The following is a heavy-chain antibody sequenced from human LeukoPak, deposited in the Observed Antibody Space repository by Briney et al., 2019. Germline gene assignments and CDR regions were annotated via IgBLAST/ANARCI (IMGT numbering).Heavy chain of an antibody. Sequence: SETLSLTFTVSGGSISGYYWSWSRQPPGKGVEWIGNLYYMRGAWYKSSLKSRVTTSVDTSRNEFSLKLSSVTAADTAVYYCVREALQQPVYWGQGTLVTVSS. CDR1: GGSISGYY. J-gene: IGHJ4*02. CDR2: LYYMRGA. CDR3: VREALQQPVY. V-gene: IGHV4-59*01. D-gene: IGHD2-2*01.